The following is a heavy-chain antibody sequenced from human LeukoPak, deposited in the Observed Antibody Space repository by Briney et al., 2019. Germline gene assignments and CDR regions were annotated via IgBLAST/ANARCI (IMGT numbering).Heavy chain of an antibody. V-gene: IGHV3-21*01. D-gene: IGHD6-13*01. CDR3: ARVDSSSRTGYYYCMDV. CDR2: ISSSSSYI. J-gene: IGHJ6*03. Sequence: GGSLRLSCAASGFTFSSYSMNWVRQAPGKGLEWVSSISSSSSYIYYADSVKGRFTISRDNAKNSLYLQMNSLRAEDTAVYYCARVDSSSRTGYYYCMDVWGKGTTVTVSS. CDR1: GFTFSSYS.